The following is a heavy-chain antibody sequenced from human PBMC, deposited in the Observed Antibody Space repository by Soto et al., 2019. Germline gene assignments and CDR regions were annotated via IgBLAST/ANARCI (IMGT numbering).Heavy chain of an antibody. D-gene: IGHD1-20*01. Sequence: SETLSLTCTVSGGSIRVQSYYWTWIRQTPGKGLEWVGSSYYSGTSYFNPALKGRVTISVDTSTNQFSMRLTSVTAADTAVYYCMRRYNWNDYSLDPSGQGTMVTVSS. J-gene: IGHJ5*02. CDR3: MRRYNWNDYSLDP. V-gene: IGHV4-39*01. CDR2: SYYSGTS. CDR1: GGSIRVQSYY.